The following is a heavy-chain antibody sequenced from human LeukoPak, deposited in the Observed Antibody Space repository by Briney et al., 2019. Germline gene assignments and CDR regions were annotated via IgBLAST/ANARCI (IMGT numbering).Heavy chain of an antibody. CDR2: IYYSGST. J-gene: IGHJ5*02. Sequence: SETLSLTCTVSGGPISSYYWSWIRQPPGKGLEWIGYIYYSGSTNYNPSLKSRVTISVDTSKNQFSLKLSSVTAADTAVYYCARAGYSSGWYDFDPWGQGTLVTVSS. CDR1: GGPISSYY. D-gene: IGHD6-19*01. V-gene: IGHV4-59*01. CDR3: ARAGYSSGWYDFDP.